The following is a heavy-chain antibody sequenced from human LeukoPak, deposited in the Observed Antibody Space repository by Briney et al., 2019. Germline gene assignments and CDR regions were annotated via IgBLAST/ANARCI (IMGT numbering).Heavy chain of an antibody. CDR1: GYTFTGYY. J-gene: IGHJ4*02. Sequence: PVASVKVSCKASGYTFTGYYMHWVRQTPGQGLEWMGWINPNSGGTNYAQKFQGRVTMTRDTSISTAYMELSSLRFDDTAVYYCAREMSTITSWDYWGQGTLVTVSS. V-gene: IGHV1-2*02. D-gene: IGHD5-24*01. CDR3: AREMSTITSWDY. CDR2: INPNSGGT.